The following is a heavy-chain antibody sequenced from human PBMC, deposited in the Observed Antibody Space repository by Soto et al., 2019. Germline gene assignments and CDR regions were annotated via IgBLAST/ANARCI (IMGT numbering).Heavy chain of an antibody. CDR3: ARGDFWSGYYTGVGYYMDV. CDR1: GFTFSSYW. CDR2: INSDGSST. V-gene: IGHV3-74*01. Sequence: PGGSLRLSCAASGFTFSSYWMHWVRQAPGKGLVWVSRINSDGSSTSYADSVKGRFTISRDNAKNTLYLQMNSLRAEDTAVYYCARGDFWSGYYTGVGYYMDVWGKGTTVTVSS. D-gene: IGHD3-3*01. J-gene: IGHJ6*03.